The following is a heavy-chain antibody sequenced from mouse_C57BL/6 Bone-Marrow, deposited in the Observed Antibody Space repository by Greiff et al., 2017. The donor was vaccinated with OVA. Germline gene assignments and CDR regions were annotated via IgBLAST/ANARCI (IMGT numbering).Heavy chain of an antibody. Sequence: EVKLMESGPGLVKPSQSLSLTCSVTGYSITSGYYWNWIRQFPGNKLEWMGYKSYDGSNNYNPSLKNRISITRDTSKNQFFLKLNSVTTEDTATYYCDYGSSYLDYWGQGTTLTVSS. CDR2: KSYDGSN. V-gene: IGHV3-6*01. CDR1: GYSITSGYY. J-gene: IGHJ2*01. D-gene: IGHD1-1*01. CDR3: DYGSSYLDY.